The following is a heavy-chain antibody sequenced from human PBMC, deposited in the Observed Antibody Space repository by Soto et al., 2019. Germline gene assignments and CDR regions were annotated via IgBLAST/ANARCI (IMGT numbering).Heavy chain of an antibody. CDR3: ASGRYYYDSSGYSLDY. J-gene: IGHJ4*02. D-gene: IGHD3-22*01. CDR2: ISAYNGNT. V-gene: IGHV1-18*01. Sequence: RASVKVSCKASGYTFTSYGISWVRQAPGQGLEWMGWISAYNGNTNYAQKLQGRVTMTTDTSTSTAYMELRSLRSDDTAVYYCASGRYYYDSSGYSLDYWGQGTLVTVSS. CDR1: GYTFTSYG.